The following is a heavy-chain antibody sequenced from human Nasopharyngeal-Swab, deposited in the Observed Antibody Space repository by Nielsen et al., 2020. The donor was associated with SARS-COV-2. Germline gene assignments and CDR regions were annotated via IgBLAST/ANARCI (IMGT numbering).Heavy chain of an antibody. J-gene: IGHJ6*03. CDR1: GGSISSSSYY. D-gene: IGHD3-10*01. Sequence: GSLRLSCTVSGGSISSSSYYWGWIRQPPGKGLEWIGSIYYSGSTYYNPSLKSRVTISVDTSKNQFSLKLSSVTVADTAVYYCARERGRGGIWNYYYYYMDVWGKGTTVTVSS. CDR3: ARERGRGGIWNYYYYYMDV. V-gene: IGHV4-39*07. CDR2: IYYSGST.